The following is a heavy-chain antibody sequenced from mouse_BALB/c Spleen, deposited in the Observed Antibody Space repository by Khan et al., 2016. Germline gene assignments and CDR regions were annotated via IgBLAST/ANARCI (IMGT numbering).Heavy chain of an antibody. CDR2: IRLKSNNYAT. CDR3: TRSTMITPFAY. CDR1: GFTFSNYW. J-gene: IGHJ3*01. V-gene: IGHV6-6*02. D-gene: IGHD2-4*01. Sequence: EVKLEASGGGLVQPGGSMKLSCVASGFTFSNYWMNWVRQSPEKGLEWVAEIRLKSNNYATHYAESVKGRFTISRDDSKSSVYLQMNNLRAEDTGIYYCTRSTMITPFAYWGQGTLVTVSA.